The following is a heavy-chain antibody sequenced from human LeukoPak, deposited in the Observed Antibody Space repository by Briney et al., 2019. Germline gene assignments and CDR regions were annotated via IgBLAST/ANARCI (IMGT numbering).Heavy chain of an antibody. Sequence: GESLKISCKGSGYSFTSYWIGWVRQMPGKGLEWMGIIYPDDSDTSYSPSFQGQVAISADKSINTAYLQWSTLKASDTALYYCARLVGRGSFIDFWGQGTLVTVSS. D-gene: IGHD1-26*01. CDR3: ARLVGRGSFIDF. V-gene: IGHV5-51*01. J-gene: IGHJ4*02. CDR1: GYSFTSYW. CDR2: IYPDDSDT.